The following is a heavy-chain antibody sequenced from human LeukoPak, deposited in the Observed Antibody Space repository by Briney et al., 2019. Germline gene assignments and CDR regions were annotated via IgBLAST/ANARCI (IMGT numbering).Heavy chain of an antibody. CDR1: GYTFTGYY. V-gene: IGHV1-2*02. CDR3: ARGPYYYDSSGYYPNHYMDV. D-gene: IGHD3-22*01. J-gene: IGHJ6*03. Sequence: ASVKVSCKASGYTFTGYYMHWVRQAPGQGLEWMGWINPNSGGTNYAQKFQGRVTMTRDTSISTAYMELSRLRSDDTAVYYCARGPYYYDSSGYYPNHYMDVWGKGTTVTVSS. CDR2: INPNSGGT.